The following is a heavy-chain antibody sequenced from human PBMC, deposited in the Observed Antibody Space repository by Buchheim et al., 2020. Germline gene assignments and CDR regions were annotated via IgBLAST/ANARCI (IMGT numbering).Heavy chain of an antibody. CDR1: GFTFSSYG. CDR2: ISYDGSNK. V-gene: IGHV3-30*18. D-gene: IGHD3-9*01. Sequence: QVQLVESGGGVVQPGRSLRLSCAASGFTFSSYGMHWVRQAPGKGLEWVAVISYDGSNKYYADSVKGRFTISRNNSKNPLYLQMNSLRAEDTAVYYCAKDLGWILTAYYYYGMDVWGQGTT. J-gene: IGHJ6*02. CDR3: AKDLGWILTAYYYYGMDV.